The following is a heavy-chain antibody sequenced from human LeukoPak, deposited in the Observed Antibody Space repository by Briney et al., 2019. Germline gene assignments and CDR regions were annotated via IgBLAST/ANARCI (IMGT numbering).Heavy chain of an antibody. V-gene: IGHV3-23*01. CDR2: VTGSAAST. D-gene: IGHD3-10*01. J-gene: IGHJ6*02. Sequence: GGSLRLSCAASGFTFSGYAMSWVRQAPGKGLEWVSTVTGSAASTYYAESVKGRFTIPRDNSKNTLYLQMNSLRAEDTAVYYCARAGRVRGVIWYYYGMDVWGQGTTVTVSS. CDR1: GFTFSGYA. CDR3: ARAGRVRGVIWYYYGMDV.